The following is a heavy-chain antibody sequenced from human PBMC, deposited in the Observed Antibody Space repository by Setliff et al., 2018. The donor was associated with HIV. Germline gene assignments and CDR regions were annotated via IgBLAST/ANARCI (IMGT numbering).Heavy chain of an antibody. Sequence: ASVKVSCKASGYTLTTYGISWVRQAPGQGPEWMGWINTETGNPMYAQGFTGRFVFSLDTSVSTAYLQTNSLKAEDTAMYYCARVGSYWSTFDYWGRGALVTVSS. D-gene: IGHD1-26*01. CDR1: GYTLTTYG. J-gene: IGHJ4*02. CDR3: ARVGSYWSTFDY. CDR2: INTETGNP. V-gene: IGHV7-4-1*02.